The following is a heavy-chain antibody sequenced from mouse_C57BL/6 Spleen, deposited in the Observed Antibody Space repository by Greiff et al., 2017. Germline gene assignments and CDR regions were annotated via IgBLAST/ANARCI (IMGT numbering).Heavy chain of an antibody. CDR3: ARWRTSGWYFDV. J-gene: IGHJ1*03. V-gene: IGHV1-82*01. D-gene: IGHD3-1*01. Sequence: VQLQQSGPELVKPGASVKISCKASGYAFSSSWMNWVKQRPGKGLEWIGRIYPGDGDTNYNGKFKGKATLTADKSSSTAYMQLSSLTSEDSAVYFCARWRTSGWYFDVWGTGTTVTVSS. CDR1: GYAFSSSW. CDR2: IYPGDGDT.